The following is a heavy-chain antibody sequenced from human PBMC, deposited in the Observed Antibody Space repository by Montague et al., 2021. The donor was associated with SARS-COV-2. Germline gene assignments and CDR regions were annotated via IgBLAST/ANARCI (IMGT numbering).Heavy chain of an antibody. V-gene: IGHV3-23*01. CDR3: ASGMFDT. CDR1: GFTFSNYA. J-gene: IGHJ5*02. Sequence: SLRLSCAASGFTFSNYAMSWVRQAPGKGLEWISVIYSSGDTYYADSMKDRFTISRDNSKNTVYLQMHILRAEDTAVYYCASGMFDTWGQGTLVTVSS. CDR2: IYSSGDT.